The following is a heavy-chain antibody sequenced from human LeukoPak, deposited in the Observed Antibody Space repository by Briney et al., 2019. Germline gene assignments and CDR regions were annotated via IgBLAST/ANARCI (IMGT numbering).Heavy chain of an antibody. CDR2: ISSSSSYI. J-gene: IGHJ4*02. CDR3: ARQGSYGDFDY. V-gene: IGHV3-21*01. CDR1: GFTFSTYS. Sequence: PGGSLRLSCTASGFTFSTYSMNWVRQAPGKGLEWVSSISSSSSYIYYADSVKGRFTISRGNAKNSLYLQMNSLRAEDTAVYYCARQGSYGDFDYWGQGTLVTVSS. D-gene: IGHD5-18*01.